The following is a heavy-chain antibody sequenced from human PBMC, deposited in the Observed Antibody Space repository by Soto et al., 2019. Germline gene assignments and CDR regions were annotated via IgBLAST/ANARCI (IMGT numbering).Heavy chain of an antibody. D-gene: IGHD5-12*01. Sequence: PGGSLRLSCAASGFTVSSNYMSWVRQAPGKGLEWVSVIYSGGSTYYADSVKGRFTISRDNSKNTLYLQMNSLRAEDTAVYYCARGSYDPKLDYWGQGTLVTVSS. CDR2: IYSGGST. CDR1: GFTVSSNY. CDR3: ARGSYDPKLDY. V-gene: IGHV3-66*01. J-gene: IGHJ4*02.